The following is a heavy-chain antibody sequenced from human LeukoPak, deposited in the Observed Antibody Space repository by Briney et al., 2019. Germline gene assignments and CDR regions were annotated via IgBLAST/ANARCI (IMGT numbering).Heavy chain of an antibody. CDR2: IRYDGSNK. CDR1: GFTFSKYG. Sequence: PGGSLRLSCAASGFTFSKYGIHWVRQALGKGLEWVAFIRYDGSNKYYADSVKGRFTISRDNSKNTLYLQMNSLRAEDTAVYYCAKDRGGLPDAFDIWGQGTMVTVSS. CDR3: AKDRGGLPDAFDI. J-gene: IGHJ3*02. D-gene: IGHD2-21*02. V-gene: IGHV3-30*02.